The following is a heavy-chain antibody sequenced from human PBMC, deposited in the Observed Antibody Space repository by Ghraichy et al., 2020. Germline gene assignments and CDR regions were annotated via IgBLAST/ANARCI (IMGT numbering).Heavy chain of an antibody. Sequence: SCAASGFTFSSYAMIWVRQAPGKGLEWVSAISGSGGSTYYADSVKGRFTISRDNSKNTLYLQMNSLRAEDTAVYYCARRPLYCSGGSCYPDAFDIWGQGTMVTFSS. CDR1: GFTFSSYA. D-gene: IGHD2-15*01. CDR2: ISGSGGST. J-gene: IGHJ3*02. V-gene: IGHV3-23*01. CDR3: ARRPLYCSGGSCYPDAFDI.